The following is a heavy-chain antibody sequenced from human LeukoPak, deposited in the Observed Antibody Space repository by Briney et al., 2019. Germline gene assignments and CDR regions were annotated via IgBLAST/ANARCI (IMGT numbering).Heavy chain of an antibody. D-gene: IGHD5-12*01. V-gene: IGHV1-69*04. CDR3: ARWNRGYSGYDIDY. J-gene: IGHJ4*02. Sequence: GASVKVSCKASGGTFSSYAISWVRQAPGQGLEWMGRIIPILGIANYAQKFQGRVTITADKSTSTAYMELSSLRSEDTAVYYCARWNRGYSGYDIDYWGQGTLVTVSS. CDR2: IIPILGIA. CDR1: GGTFSSYA.